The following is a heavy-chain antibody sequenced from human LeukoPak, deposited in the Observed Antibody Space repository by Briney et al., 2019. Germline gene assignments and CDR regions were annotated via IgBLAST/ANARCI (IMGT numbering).Heavy chain of an antibody. D-gene: IGHD1-26*01. V-gene: IGHV1-69*05. Sequence: SVKVSRKASGGTFSSYAISWVRQAPGQGLELMGGIIPIFGTANYAQKFQGRVTITTDESTSTAYMELSSLRSEDTAVYYRAVPRVGATDFNYYYYYYMDVWGKGTTVTVSS. CDR1: GGTFSSYA. CDR3: AVPRVGATDFNYYYYYYMDV. CDR2: IIPIFGTA. J-gene: IGHJ6*03.